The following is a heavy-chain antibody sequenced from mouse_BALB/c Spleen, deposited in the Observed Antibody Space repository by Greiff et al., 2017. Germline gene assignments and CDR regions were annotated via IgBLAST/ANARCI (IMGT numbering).Heavy chain of an antibody. D-gene: IGHD1-1*01. CDR3: ARDLYYYGSSYWYFDV. J-gene: IGHJ1*01. V-gene: IGHV5-6-3*01. CDR2: INSNGGST. Sequence: EVKLVESGGGLVQPGGSLKLSCAASGFTFSSYGMSWVRQTPDKRLELVATINSNGGSTYYPDSVKGRFTISRDNAKNTLYLQMSSLKSEDTAMYYCARDLYYYGSSYWYFDVWGAGTTVTVSS. CDR1: GFTFSSYG.